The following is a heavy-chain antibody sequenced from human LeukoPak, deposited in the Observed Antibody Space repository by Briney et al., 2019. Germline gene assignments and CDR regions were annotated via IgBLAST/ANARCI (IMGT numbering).Heavy chain of an antibody. Sequence: SETLSLTCAVYGGSFSGYYWSWIRQPPGKGLEWIGEINHSGSTNYNPSLKSRVTISVDTSKNQFSLKLSPVTAADTAVYYCARSYVWGSYRYDFDYWGQGTLVTVSS. CDR1: GGSFSGYY. CDR3: ARSYVWGSYRYDFDY. D-gene: IGHD3-16*02. V-gene: IGHV4-34*01. J-gene: IGHJ4*02. CDR2: INHSGST.